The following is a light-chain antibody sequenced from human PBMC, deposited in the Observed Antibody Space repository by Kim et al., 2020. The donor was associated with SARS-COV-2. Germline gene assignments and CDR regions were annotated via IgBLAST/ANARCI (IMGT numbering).Light chain of an antibody. V-gene: IGKV1-27*01. Sequence: DIQMTQSPSSLSASVGDRVTITCRASQGITNFLAWYQQKPGKVPKLLIYTASTLQSGVPSRFSGSGSGTDFTLTISSLQPEDVATYYCQEYNSAPVTFGQGTRMEIK. J-gene: IGKJ5*01. CDR3: QEYNSAPVT. CDR1: QGITNF. CDR2: TAS.